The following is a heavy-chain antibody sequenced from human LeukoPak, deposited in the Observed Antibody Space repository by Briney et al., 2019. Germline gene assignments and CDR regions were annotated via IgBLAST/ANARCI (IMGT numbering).Heavy chain of an antibody. CDR1: GYTFTGYY. V-gene: IGHV1-2*02. J-gene: IGHJ5*02. D-gene: IGHD6-13*01. CDR3: AAGLAAAGIYWFDP. Sequence: ASVKVSCKPSGYTFTGYYIHWVRQAPGQGLEWMGWISPNSGGTNYAQRFQGRVTMTRDTSIRTAYMELSRLRSDDTAVYYCAAGLAAAGIYWFDPWGQGTLVTVSS. CDR2: ISPNSGGT.